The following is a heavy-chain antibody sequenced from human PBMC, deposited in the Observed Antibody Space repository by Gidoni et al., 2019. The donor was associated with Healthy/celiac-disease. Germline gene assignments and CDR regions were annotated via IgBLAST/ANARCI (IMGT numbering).Heavy chain of an antibody. CDR3: AKGTGSSWYLKLPY. CDR1: GFTFRSYG. D-gene: IGHD6-13*01. J-gene: IGHJ4*02. V-gene: IGHV3-30*18. Sequence: QVQLVESGGGVVQPGRSLRLSCAASGFTFRSYGMHWVRQAPGKGLEWVAVISYDGSNKYYADSVKGRFTISRDNSKNTLYLQMNSLRAEDTAVYYCAKGTGSSWYLKLPYWGQGTLVTVSS. CDR2: ISYDGSNK.